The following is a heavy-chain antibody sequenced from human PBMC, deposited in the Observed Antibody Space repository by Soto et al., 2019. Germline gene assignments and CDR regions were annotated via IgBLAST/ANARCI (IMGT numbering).Heavy chain of an antibody. Sequence: GGSLRLSCAASGFTVSSNYMSWVRQAPGKGLEWVSIIYSGGSTYYADSVKGRFTISRDNSKNTLYLQMNSLRAEDTAVYYCASGDYGSGSYNYWGQGTLVTVSS. CDR1: GFTVSSNY. D-gene: IGHD3-10*01. V-gene: IGHV3-53*01. CDR2: IYSGGST. CDR3: ASGDYGSGSYNY. J-gene: IGHJ4*02.